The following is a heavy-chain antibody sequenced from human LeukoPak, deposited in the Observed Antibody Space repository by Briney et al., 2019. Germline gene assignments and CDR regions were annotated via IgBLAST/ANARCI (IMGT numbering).Heavy chain of an antibody. CDR2: MSYSGST. CDR3: ACGVAGPDY. Sequence: PSETLSLTGTVSGASISSSNYYWDWIRQSPGKGLEWIGSMSYSGSTYYNPSLKSRVTISVDTSKNQFSLKLSSVTAADTAVYYCACGVAGPDYWGQGTLVTVSS. CDR1: GASISSSNYY. J-gene: IGHJ4*02. D-gene: IGHD6-19*01. V-gene: IGHV4-39*07.